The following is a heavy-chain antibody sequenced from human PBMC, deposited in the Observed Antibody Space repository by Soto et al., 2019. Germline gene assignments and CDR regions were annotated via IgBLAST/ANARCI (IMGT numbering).Heavy chain of an antibody. Sequence: GGSLRLSCAASGFTFSSYGMHWVRQAPGKGLEWVAVISYDGSNKYYADSVKGRFTISRDNSKNTLYLQMNSLRAEDTAVYYCAKALDYGDYVLDYWGQGTLVTVSS. CDR3: AKALDYGDYVLDY. D-gene: IGHD4-17*01. V-gene: IGHV3-30*18. CDR1: GFTFSSYG. J-gene: IGHJ4*02. CDR2: ISYDGSNK.